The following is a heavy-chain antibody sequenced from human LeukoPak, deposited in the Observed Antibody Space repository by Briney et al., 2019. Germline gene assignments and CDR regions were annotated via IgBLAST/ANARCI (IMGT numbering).Heavy chain of an antibody. CDR2: IKSKTEGGTT. Sequence: GGSLTLSCAASRFTLSNAWMSWVRQAPAKELEWVGRIKSKTEGGTTDYAAPVKGRLTISRDDSKNTLYVQMNSLKTDDTAVYYCTTQGCGSCYGGYWFDPWGQGTLVTVSS. CDR1: RFTLSNAW. J-gene: IGHJ5*02. CDR3: TTQGCGSCYGGYWFDP. D-gene: IGHD2-15*01. V-gene: IGHV3-15*01.